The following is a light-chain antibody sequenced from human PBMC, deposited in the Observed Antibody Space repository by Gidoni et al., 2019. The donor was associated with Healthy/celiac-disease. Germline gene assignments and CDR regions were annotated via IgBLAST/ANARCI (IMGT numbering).Light chain of an antibody. CDR1: QSVLYSSNNKNY. CDR2: WAS. V-gene: IGKV4-1*01. J-gene: IGKJ1*01. Sequence: IVMTQSQDSLDVSLGERATIKCKSSQSVLYSSNNKNYLAWYQQKPGQPPKLLIYWASTREAGVPDRFSGSVSGTDFTLTISSLQAEDVAVYYCQQYYSSWTFGQGTKVEIK. CDR3: QQYYSSWT.